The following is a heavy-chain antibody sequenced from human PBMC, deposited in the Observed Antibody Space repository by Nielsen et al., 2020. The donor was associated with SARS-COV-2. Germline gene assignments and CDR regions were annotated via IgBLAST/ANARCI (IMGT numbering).Heavy chain of an antibody. CDR2: ISYDGSNK. CDR3: AKDWTAIVVVPSGGVHY. V-gene: IGHV3-30*18. CDR1: GFTFSTYG. Sequence: GGSLRLSCAASGFTFSTYGMHWVRQAPGKGLEWVAAISYDGSNKYYVDSVKGRFTISRDNSKNTLYLQMSRLREEDTAVYYCAKDWTAIVVVPSGGVHYWGQGTLVTVSS. J-gene: IGHJ4*02. D-gene: IGHD2-15*01.